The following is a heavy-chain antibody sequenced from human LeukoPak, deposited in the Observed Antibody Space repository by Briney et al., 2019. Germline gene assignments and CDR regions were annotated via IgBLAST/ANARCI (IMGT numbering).Heavy chain of an antibody. V-gene: IGHV4-39*01. CDR2: IYYSGST. J-gene: IGHJ4*02. Sequence: PSETLSLPCTVSGGSIRSSSYYWGRIPQPPGKGLESFGSIYYSGSTYYNPSLKSRVIICVDTAKNQSSLKLTSVTAADTALYYCARRVVGATREYFDYWGQGTLVTVSS. CDR3: ARRVVGATREYFDY. D-gene: IGHD1-26*01. CDR1: GGSIRSSSYY.